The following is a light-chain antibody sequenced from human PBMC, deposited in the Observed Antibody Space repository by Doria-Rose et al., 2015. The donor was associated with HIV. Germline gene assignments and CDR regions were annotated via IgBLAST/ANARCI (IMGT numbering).Light chain of an antibody. CDR2: GAS. CDR1: QSVSAYY. CDR3: HQYASSRT. V-gene: IGKV3-20*01. J-gene: IGKJ1*01. Sequence: EIVMTQSPGTLSLSPGERATLSCRASQSVSAYYLAWYQQRPGQSPRLLIYGASSRATDIPDRFSGSGSGTDFTLTISRLEPEDFAVYYCHQYASSRTFGQGTKVEIK.